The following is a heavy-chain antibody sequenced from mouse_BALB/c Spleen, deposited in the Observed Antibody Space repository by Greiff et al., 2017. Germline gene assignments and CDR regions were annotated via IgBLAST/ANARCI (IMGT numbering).Heavy chain of an antibody. D-gene: IGHD2-3*01. Sequence: QVQLQQSGPGLVAPSQSLSITCTVSGFSLTSYGVHWVRQPPGKGLEWLGVIWAGGSTNYNSALMSSLSISKDNSKSQVFLKMNSLQTDDTAMYYCAREHGGWAMDYWGQGTSVTVSS. CDR1: GFSLTSYG. CDR3: AREHGGWAMDY. J-gene: IGHJ4*01. CDR2: IWAGGST. V-gene: IGHV2-9*02.